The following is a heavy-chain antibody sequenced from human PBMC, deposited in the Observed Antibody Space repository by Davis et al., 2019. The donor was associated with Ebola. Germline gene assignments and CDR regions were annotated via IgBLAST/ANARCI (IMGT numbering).Heavy chain of an antibody. CDR1: GFTFSSYE. V-gene: IGHV3-48*03. Sequence: PGGSLRLSCAASGFTFSSYEMNWVRLAPGKGLEWISYISSSGSTIYYADSVKGRFTISRDNAKNSLYLQMNSLRAEDTAVYYCARGDRDDYVWGSYRRYFDYWGQGTLVTVSS. CDR3: ARGDRDDYVWGSYRRYFDY. J-gene: IGHJ4*02. D-gene: IGHD3-16*02. CDR2: ISSSGSTI.